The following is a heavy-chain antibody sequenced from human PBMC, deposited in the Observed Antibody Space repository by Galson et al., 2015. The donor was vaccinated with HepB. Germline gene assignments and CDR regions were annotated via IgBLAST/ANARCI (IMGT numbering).Heavy chain of an antibody. CDR2: ISYSGST. CDR3: ARWQHFLGAFDF. Sequence: SETLSLTCTVSGGSISSSYWSWIRQPPRKGLEWIGYISYSGSTNCNPSLKSRVTISVDMSKNQFSLKLSSVTAADTAVYYCARWQHFLGAFDFWGQGTMVTVSS. V-gene: IGHV4-59*01. J-gene: IGHJ3*01. CDR1: GGSISSSY. D-gene: IGHD3-3*02.